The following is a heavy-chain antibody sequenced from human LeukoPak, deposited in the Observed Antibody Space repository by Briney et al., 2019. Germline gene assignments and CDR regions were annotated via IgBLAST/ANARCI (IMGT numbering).Heavy chain of an antibody. CDR1: GGSISSYY. D-gene: IGHD2-2*01. Sequence: SETLSLTCTVSGGSISSYYWSWIRQPAGKGLEWIGRIYTSGSTNYNPSLKSRVTMSVDTSKNQFSLKLSSVTAADTAVYYCAREYCTSCPPRFDPGGQETLVTVPS. V-gene: IGHV4-4*07. CDR3: AREYCTSCPPRFDP. CDR2: IYTSGST. J-gene: IGHJ5*02.